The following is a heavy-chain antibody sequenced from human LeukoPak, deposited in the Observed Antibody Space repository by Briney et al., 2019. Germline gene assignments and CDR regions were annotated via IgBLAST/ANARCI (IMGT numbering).Heavy chain of an antibody. Sequence: PGRSLRLSCAASGFNFKDYYMACVRQAPGKGLEWDAFIIASGVSTNYADSVTGRFTTSRDHSNRVVYLRMNSQRTEDKAVYYCARSVNYCNYRLDDWGQGTRVIVSS. D-gene: IGHD4-11*01. CDR2: IIASGVST. V-gene: IGHV3-23*01. CDR1: GFNFKDYY. CDR3: ARSVNYCNYRLDD. J-gene: IGHJ3*01.